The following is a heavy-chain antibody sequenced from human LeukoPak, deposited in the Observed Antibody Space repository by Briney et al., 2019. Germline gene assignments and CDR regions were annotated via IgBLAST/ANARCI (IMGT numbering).Heavy chain of an antibody. CDR3: AKGSGPYGDYYFDY. Sequence: GGSLRLSCAASGFTFSSYAMSWVRQAPGKGLEWVSAISGSGGSTYYADSVKGRFTISRDNSKNTLYLQMNSLRAEDTAVYYCAKGSGPYGDYYFDYWGQGTLVTVSP. CDR1: GFTFSSYA. D-gene: IGHD4-17*01. J-gene: IGHJ4*02. V-gene: IGHV3-23*01. CDR2: ISGSGGST.